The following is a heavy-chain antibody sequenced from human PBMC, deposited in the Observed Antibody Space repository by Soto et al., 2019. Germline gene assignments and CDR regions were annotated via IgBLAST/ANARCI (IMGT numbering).Heavy chain of an antibody. V-gene: IGHV1-18*01. J-gene: IGHJ4*02. Sequence: GASVKVSCKASGYTFTSYGISWVRQAPGQGLGWVGWISAYNVNTNYAQNFQGRVTMTTDTSTSTAYMKRRSLRSDDTAVFYCARGGFYCTTSGCLPYGGQGTLVTVSS. CDR3: ARGGFYCTTSGCLPY. CDR1: GYTFTSYG. D-gene: IGHD2-8*01. CDR2: ISAYNVNT.